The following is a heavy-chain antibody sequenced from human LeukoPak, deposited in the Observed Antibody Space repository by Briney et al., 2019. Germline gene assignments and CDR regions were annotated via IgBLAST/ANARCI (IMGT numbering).Heavy chain of an antibody. CDR3: ARVITSDCVMVSFHP. J-gene: IGHJ5*02. D-gene: IGHD2-21*02. V-gene: IGHV4-39*07. CDR2: VYYSGNT. CDR1: GGSFSSSSYY. Sequence: SETLSLTCTVSGGSFSSSSYYWGWIRQPPGKGLEWIGSVYYSGNTYYSPSLKSRVTMSVDTSKNQFSLKLNSMTVADTAVYYCARVITSDCVMVSFHPWGQGTLVTVSS.